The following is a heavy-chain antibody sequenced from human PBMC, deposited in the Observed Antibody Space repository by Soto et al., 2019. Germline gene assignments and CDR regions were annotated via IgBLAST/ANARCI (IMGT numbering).Heavy chain of an antibody. Sequence: GGSLRLSCAASGFTFSSYWMHLVRQAPGKGLVWVSRINSDGSSTSYADSVKGRFTISRDNAKNTLYLQMNSLRAEDTAVYYCARELSYCTNGVCYTGLDYWGQGTLVTVSS. CDR1: GFTFSSYW. V-gene: IGHV3-74*01. D-gene: IGHD2-8*01. J-gene: IGHJ4*02. CDR3: ARELSYCTNGVCYTGLDY. CDR2: INSDGSST.